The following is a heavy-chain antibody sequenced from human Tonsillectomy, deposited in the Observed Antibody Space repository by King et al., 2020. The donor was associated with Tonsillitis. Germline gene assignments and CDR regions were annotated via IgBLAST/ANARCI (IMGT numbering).Heavy chain of an antibody. CDR2: IYYSGST. CDR1: GGSISSSSYY. J-gene: IGHJ4*02. Sequence: QLQESGPGLVKPSETLSLTCTVSGGSISSSSYYWGWIRQPPGKGLEWIGSIYYSGSTYYNPSLKSRVTISVDTSKNQFSLKLSSVTAADTAVYYCVVFLAGAGTSHWGQGTLVTVSS. CDR3: VVFLAGAGTSH. V-gene: IGHV4-39*01. D-gene: IGHD6-13*01.